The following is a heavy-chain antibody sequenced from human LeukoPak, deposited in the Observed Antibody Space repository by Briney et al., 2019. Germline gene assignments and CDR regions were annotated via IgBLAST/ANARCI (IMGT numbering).Heavy chain of an antibody. J-gene: IGHJ4*02. D-gene: IGHD6-19*01. CDR1: GFTFRTYG. V-gene: IGHV3-33*01. CDR3: ASGGGWYLSSDY. Sequence: GGSLRLSCAASGFTFRTYGMHWVRQAPGKGLEWVAVIWYDGSDKYHADSVKGRFTISRDNSKNMLYLQMNSLRAEDTAVYYCASGGGWYLSSDYWGQGTLVTVSS. CDR2: IWYDGSDK.